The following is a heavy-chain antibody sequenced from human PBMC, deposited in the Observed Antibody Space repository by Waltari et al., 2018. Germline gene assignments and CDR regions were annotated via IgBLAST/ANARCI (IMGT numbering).Heavy chain of an antibody. V-gene: IGHV1-8*02. J-gene: IGHJ5*02. CDR2: VNPIFGTA. Sequence: QVQLVQSEAEVRKPGASVKVSCQASGYNFIDYYVHWVRQAPGQGLEWMGWVNPIFGTANYAQKFQGRVTMTRNTSISTAYMELSSLRSEDTAVYYCARGGGSHWTSWFDPWGQGTLVTVSS. D-gene: IGHD1-1*01. CDR1: GYNFIDYY. CDR3: ARGGGSHWTSWFDP.